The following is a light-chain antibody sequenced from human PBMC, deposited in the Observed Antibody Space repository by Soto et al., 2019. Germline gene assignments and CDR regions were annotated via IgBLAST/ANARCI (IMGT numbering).Light chain of an antibody. CDR3: QQYNYWPYT. Sequence: MTQSPATLAVAPGGRATLSCRASQSVGVNLAWYQQKHGQAPRLLLYSASTRATGIPARFSGSGSGAGFTLTIDSLQSEDFAIYFCQQYNYWPYTFGRGTKLEIK. CDR1: QSVGVN. V-gene: IGKV3-15*01. CDR2: SAS. J-gene: IGKJ2*01.